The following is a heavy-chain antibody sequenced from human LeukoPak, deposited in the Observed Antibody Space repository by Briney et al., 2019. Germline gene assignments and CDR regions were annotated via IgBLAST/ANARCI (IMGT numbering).Heavy chain of an antibody. CDR2: ISHTGATI. D-gene: IGHD6-19*01. J-gene: IGHJ4*02. Sequence: GGSLRLSRAASGITFSTYEMNWVRQTPGRGLEWISYISHTGATIHYAGSVKGRFTISRDNAKNSLYLQMNNLRVEDTAIYYCARDPTSGWYFDYWGQGTLVTVSS. V-gene: IGHV3-48*03. CDR3: ARDPTSGWYFDY. CDR1: GITFSTYE.